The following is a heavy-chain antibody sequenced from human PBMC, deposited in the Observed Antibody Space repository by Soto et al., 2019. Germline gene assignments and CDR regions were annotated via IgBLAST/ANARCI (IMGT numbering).Heavy chain of an antibody. J-gene: IGHJ4*02. Sequence: GASVKVSCKASGYTFTSYVISWVRQAPGQGLEWMGWISAYNGNTNYAQKLQGRVTMTTDTSTSTAYMELRSLRSDDTAVYYCARTAPGQWLVLEGSDYWGQGTLVTVSS. CDR3: ARTAPGQWLVLEGSDY. D-gene: IGHD6-19*01. CDR1: GYTFTSYV. CDR2: ISAYNGNT. V-gene: IGHV1-18*01.